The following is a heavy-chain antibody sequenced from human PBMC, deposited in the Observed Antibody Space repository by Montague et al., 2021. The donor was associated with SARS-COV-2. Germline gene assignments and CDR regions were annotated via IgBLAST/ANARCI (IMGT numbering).Heavy chain of an antibody. CDR1: GGSISSGGYY. CDR2: IYYSGST. D-gene: IGHD2-2*01. V-gene: IGHV4-31*03. Sequence: TLSLTCTVSGGSISSGGYYWSWIRQHPGKGLEWIGYIYYSGSTYYNPSLKSRVTISVDTSKNQFSLKLSPASAADTAVYYCARTSQYCDTTSCYLPNAMDVWGQGTTVTVSS. CDR3: ARTSQYCDTTSCYLPNAMDV. J-gene: IGHJ6*02.